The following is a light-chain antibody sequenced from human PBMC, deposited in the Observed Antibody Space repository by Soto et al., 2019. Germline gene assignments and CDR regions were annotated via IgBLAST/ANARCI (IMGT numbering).Light chain of an antibody. CDR3: QQYNAYPWT. V-gene: IGKV1-5*03. CDR2: KAS. Sequence: DIQMTQSPSALSASVGDRATITCRASQSISSWLAWYPQKPGKAPKLLIYKASTLESGVPSHFSGSGAGTECTRTISSLQPEDVATDYCQQYNAYPWTFGQGTKVDIK. J-gene: IGKJ1*01. CDR1: QSISSW.